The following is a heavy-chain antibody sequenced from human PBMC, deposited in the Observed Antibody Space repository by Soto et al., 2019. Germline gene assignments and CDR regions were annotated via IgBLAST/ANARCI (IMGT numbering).Heavy chain of an antibody. CDR2: VSGYNGNT. Sequence: VQSGAEVKKPGASVRVSCKASGYSFINYGISWVRQAPGQGLEWMGWVSGYNGNTNYAQKLWGRVTMTTDTSTSTAYMELRTLRSDDTAVYYCARDEGSHGFDSWGQGTLVTVSS. CDR1: GYSFINYG. V-gene: IGHV1-18*04. D-gene: IGHD6-19*01. CDR3: ARDEGSHGFDS. J-gene: IGHJ4*02.